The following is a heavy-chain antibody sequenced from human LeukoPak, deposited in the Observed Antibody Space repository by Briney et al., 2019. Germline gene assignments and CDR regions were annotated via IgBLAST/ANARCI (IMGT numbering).Heavy chain of an antibody. Sequence: SETLSLTCTVSGGSISSHYWSWIRQPPGKGLEWIGDIYYSGSTNYNPSLKSRVTISLDTSKNQFSLRLSSVTAADPAVYYCARDDSSGYSTLGYWGQETLVTVS. CDR1: GGSISSHY. D-gene: IGHD3-22*01. J-gene: IGHJ4*02. CDR3: ARDDSSGYSTLGY. CDR2: IYYSGST. V-gene: IGHV4-59*11.